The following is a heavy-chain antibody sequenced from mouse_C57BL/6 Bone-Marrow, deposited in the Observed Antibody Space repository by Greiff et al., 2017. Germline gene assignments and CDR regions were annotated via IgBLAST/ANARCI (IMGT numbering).Heavy chain of an antibody. CDR1: GFNIKNTY. CDR2: IDPVHGNT. J-gene: IGHJ3*01. CDR3: AFDGYPFAY. Sequence: VQLQQSVAELVRPGASVKLSCTASGFNIKNTYMNWVKQRPEQGLEWIGRIDPVHGNTKYAPKFKGKATITADTSSNTAYLQLSSLTSEDTAIYYCAFDGYPFAYWGQGTLVTVSA. V-gene: IGHV14-3*01. D-gene: IGHD2-3*01.